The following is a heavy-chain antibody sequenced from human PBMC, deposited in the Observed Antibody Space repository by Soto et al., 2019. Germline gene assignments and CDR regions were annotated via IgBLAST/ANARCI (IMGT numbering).Heavy chain of an antibody. CDR1: GHSLTNYW. V-gene: IGHV5-51*01. Sequence: TGESLKISCKASGHSLTNYWIGWVRQLPGKGLEWMGIIYLGDSETTYSPSFQGQVTISADKSISTAYLQWRSLRASDTAMYYCATRAYKGSWVRGWFDPWGQGTLVTVSS. D-gene: IGHD6-13*01. CDR2: IYLGDSET. CDR3: ATRAYKGSWVRGWFDP. J-gene: IGHJ5*02.